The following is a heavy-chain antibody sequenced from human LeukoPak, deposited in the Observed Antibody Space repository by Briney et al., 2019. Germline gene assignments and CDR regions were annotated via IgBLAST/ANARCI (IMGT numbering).Heavy chain of an antibody. Sequence: GASVKVSCKASGDTFSSYAISWVRQAPGQGLEWMGGIIPIFGTANYAQKFQGRVTITADESTSTAYMELSSLRSEDTAVYYCARAPPDIANWFDPWGQGTLVTVSS. CDR3: ARAPPDIANWFDP. CDR1: GDTFSSYA. D-gene: IGHD6-13*01. V-gene: IGHV1-69*13. CDR2: IIPIFGTA. J-gene: IGHJ5*02.